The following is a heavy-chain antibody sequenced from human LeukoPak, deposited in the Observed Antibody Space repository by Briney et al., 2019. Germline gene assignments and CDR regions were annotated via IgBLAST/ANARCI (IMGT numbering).Heavy chain of an antibody. D-gene: IGHD6-19*01. CDR1: GFSFSSYW. CDR3: ARASAVAGTRDY. J-gene: IGHJ4*02. CDR2: IKQDGSDK. Sequence: PGGSLRLSCTASGFSFSSYWMSWVRQAPGKGLEWVANIKQDGSDKYYVDSVKGRFTISRDNAKNALYLQMNSLRAEDSALYYCARASAVAGTRDYWGQGTLVTGSS. V-gene: IGHV3-7*01.